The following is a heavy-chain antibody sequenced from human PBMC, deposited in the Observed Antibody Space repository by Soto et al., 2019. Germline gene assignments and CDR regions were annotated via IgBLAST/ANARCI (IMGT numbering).Heavy chain of an antibody. CDR1: GFTFSSYA. CDR2: ISGSGGST. V-gene: IGHV3-23*01. Sequence: VGSLRLSCAASGFTFSSYAMSWVRQAPGKGLEWVSAISGSGGSTYYADSVKGRFTISRDNSKNTLYLQMNSLRAEDTAVYYCATRGPSVSYFDYWGQGTLVTVSS. J-gene: IGHJ4*02. CDR3: ATRGPSVSYFDY.